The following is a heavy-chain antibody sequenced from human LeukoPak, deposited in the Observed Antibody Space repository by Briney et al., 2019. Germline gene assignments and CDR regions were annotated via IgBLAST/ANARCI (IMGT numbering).Heavy chain of an antibody. CDR2: IYPGDSDT. J-gene: IGHJ4*02. Sequence: GESLKISCKVSGYSFTTYWIGWVRQMPGKGLEWMGTIYPGDSDTTYSPSFQGQVTISADKSISTAYLQWSSLKASDTAMYYCARSGEPYFDYWGQGTLVTVSS. CDR3: ARSGEPYFDY. CDR1: GYSFTTYW. V-gene: IGHV5-51*01. D-gene: IGHD1-26*01.